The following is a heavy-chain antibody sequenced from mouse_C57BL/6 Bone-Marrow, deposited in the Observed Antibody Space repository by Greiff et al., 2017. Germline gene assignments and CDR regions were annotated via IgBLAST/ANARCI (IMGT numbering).Heavy chain of an antibody. V-gene: IGHV1-26*01. CDR1: GYKFTDYY. CDR3: ARHYYAMDY. CDR2: INPNNGGT. Sequence: EVQLQQSGPELVKPGASVKISCKASGYKFTDYYMNWVKQSHGKSLEWIGDINPNNGGTSYNQKFKGKATLTVDKSSSTAYMELRSLTSEDSAVYYCARHYYAMDYWGQGTSVTVSS. J-gene: IGHJ4*01.